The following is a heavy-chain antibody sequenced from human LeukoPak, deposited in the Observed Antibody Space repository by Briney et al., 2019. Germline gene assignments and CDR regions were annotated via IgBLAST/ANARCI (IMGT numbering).Heavy chain of an antibody. CDR3: ARASRQQLVKPPFDY. J-gene: IGHJ4*02. D-gene: IGHD6-13*01. Sequence: GASVKVSCKASGYTFTSYAMHWVRQAPGQRLEWMGWINAGNGNTKYSQKFQGRVTITRDTSASTAYMELSSLRSEDTAVYYCARASRQQLVKPPFDYWGQGTLVTVSS. CDR1: GYTFTSYA. V-gene: IGHV1-3*01. CDR2: INAGNGNT.